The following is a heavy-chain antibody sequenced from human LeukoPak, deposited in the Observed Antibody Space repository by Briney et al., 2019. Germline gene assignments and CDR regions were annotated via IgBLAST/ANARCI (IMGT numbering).Heavy chain of an antibody. CDR2: IHYTGRT. V-gene: IGHV4-59*01. J-gene: IGHJ4*02. D-gene: IGHD6-19*01. CDR3: AKGGGWYNY. CDR1: GASINTDY. Sequence: PSETLSLTCSVSGASINTDYWTWIRQPPGKGLEWIAYIHYTGRTSYNPSPKSRVTMSVDTSKNQFSLKLSSVTPADTAVYYCAKGGGWYNYWGQGILVTVSS.